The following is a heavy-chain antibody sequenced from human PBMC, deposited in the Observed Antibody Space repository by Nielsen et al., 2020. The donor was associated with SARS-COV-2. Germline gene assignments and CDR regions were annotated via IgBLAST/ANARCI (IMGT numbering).Heavy chain of an antibody. V-gene: IGHV1-18*01. CDR2: ISAYNGNT. D-gene: IGHD2-2*01. Sequence: ASVKVSCKASGYTFTSYGISWVRQAPGQGLEWMGWISAYNGNTNYAQKLQGRVTMTTDTSTSTAYMELRSLRSEDTAVYYCAREFFVVVPAATNWFDPWGQGTLVTVSS. CDR1: GYTFTSYG. J-gene: IGHJ5*02. CDR3: AREFFVVVPAATNWFDP.